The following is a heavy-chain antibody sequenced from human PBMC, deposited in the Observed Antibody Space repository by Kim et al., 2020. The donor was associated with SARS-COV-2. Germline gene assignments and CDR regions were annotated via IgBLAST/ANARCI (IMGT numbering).Heavy chain of an antibody. J-gene: IGHJ6*02. CDR2: INSDGSST. V-gene: IGHV3-74*01. CDR3: ARDRWYCSSTSCPDKYYYYGMDV. CDR1: GFTFSSYW. Sequence: GGSLRLSCAASGFTFSSYWMHWVRQAPGKGLVWVSRINSDGSSTSYADSVKGRFTISRDNAKNTLYLQMNSLRAEDTAVYYCARDRWYCSSTSCPDKYYYYGMDVWGQGTTVTVSS. D-gene: IGHD2-2*01.